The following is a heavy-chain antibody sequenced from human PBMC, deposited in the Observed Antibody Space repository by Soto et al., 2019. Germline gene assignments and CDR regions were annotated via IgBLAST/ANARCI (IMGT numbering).Heavy chain of an antibody. Sequence: QVQLVQSGAEVKKPGSSMKVSCKASGGTFSSYAISWVRQAPGQGLEWMGGIIPIFGTANYAQKFQGRVTITADESTSTAYMELSSLRSEDTAVYYCARSDYRSPPYYYYYGMDVWGQGTTVTVSS. J-gene: IGHJ6*02. CDR2: IIPIFGTA. CDR3: ARSDYRSPPYYYYYGMDV. D-gene: IGHD4-4*01. V-gene: IGHV1-69*01. CDR1: GGTFSSYA.